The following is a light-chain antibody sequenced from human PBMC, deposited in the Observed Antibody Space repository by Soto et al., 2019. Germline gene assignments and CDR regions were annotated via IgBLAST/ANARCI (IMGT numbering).Light chain of an antibody. J-gene: IGKJ1*01. CDR2: KAS. CDR3: QQYSLYWT. CDR1: QIIRSW. Sequence: DIQMTQSPSTLSASVGDTVTITCRASQIIRSWLAWYQQKPGKAPKLLIYKASTLESGVPSRFSGSGSGTEFTLTISSLQPDDFASYYCQQYSLYWTFGQGTKVEIK. V-gene: IGKV1-5*03.